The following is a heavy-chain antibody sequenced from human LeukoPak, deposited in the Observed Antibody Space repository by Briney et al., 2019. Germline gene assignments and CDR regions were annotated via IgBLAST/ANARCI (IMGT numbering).Heavy chain of an antibody. D-gene: IGHD5-18*01. CDR3: ARGGSDTAMAHDY. CDR1: GFTSSNHW. V-gene: IGHV3-74*01. Sequence: GGSLRLSCAASGFTSSNHWMHWVRQAPGKGLMWVSRINRGGSRTDYADSVKGRFTISRDDAKNTLYPQLNSLRAEDTAVYFCARGGSDTAMAHDYWGQGTLVTVSS. J-gene: IGHJ4*02. CDR2: INRGGSRT.